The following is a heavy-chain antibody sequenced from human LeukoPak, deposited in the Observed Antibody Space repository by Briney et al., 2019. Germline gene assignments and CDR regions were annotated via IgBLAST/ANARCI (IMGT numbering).Heavy chain of an antibody. CDR1: GFTFNTYA. CDR3: AKRYCSSTSCYYDY. V-gene: IGHV3-23*01. J-gene: IGHJ4*02. Sequence: GGSLRLSCAASGFTFNTYAMTWVRQAPGKGLEWVSGISSNGDSTYYADSVKGRFTISRDNSKNTLYLQMNSLRAEDTAVYYCAKRYCSSTSCYYDYWGQGTLVTVSS. D-gene: IGHD2-2*01. CDR2: ISSNGDST.